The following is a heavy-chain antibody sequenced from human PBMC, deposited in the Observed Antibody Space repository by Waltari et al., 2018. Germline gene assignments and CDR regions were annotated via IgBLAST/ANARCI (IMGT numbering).Heavy chain of an antibody. CDR3: ARSPSYYGSGSCLDY. Sequence: QLQLQESGPGLVKPSETLSLTCTAPGGSISSSSFHWGWILPPPGKGLEWLGSLYYTGSTYSNPSLKSRLTISVDTSKNQFSLKLTSVTAADTAVYYCARSPSYYGSGSCLDYWGQGTLVTVSS. CDR1: GGSISSSSFH. V-gene: IGHV4-39*01. D-gene: IGHD3-10*01. J-gene: IGHJ4*02. CDR2: LYYTGST.